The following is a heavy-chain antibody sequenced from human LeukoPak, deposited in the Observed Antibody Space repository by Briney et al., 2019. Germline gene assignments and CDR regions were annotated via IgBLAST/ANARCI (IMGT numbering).Heavy chain of an antibody. V-gene: IGHV3-7*05. D-gene: IGHD6-19*01. CDR1: GFTFSSYW. J-gene: IGHJ6*02. CDR2: IKQDGGEK. CDR3: ARSSKAESTRYSSGWYSGPPYYYGMDV. Sequence: GGSLRLSCAASGFTFSSYWMSWVRQAPGKGPEWVANIKQDGGEKYYVDSVKGRFTISRDKAKNSLYLQMNSLRAEDTAVYYCARSSKAESTRYSSGWYSGPPYYYGMDVWGQGTTVTVS.